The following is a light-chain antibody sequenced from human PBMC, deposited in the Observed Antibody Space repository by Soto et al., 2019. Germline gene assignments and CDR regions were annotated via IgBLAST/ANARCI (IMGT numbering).Light chain of an antibody. CDR3: QQRSNLPKT. V-gene: IGKV3-11*01. CDR1: QSVSSY. J-gene: IGKJ1*01. Sequence: EIVLTQSPATLSLSPGEIATLSCRASQSVSSYLAWYQQKPGQAPRLLICDASNMATGIPARFSGSGSGTDLTLTIRSLEPEDFAVYYCQQRSNLPKTFGQGTRVEIK. CDR2: DAS.